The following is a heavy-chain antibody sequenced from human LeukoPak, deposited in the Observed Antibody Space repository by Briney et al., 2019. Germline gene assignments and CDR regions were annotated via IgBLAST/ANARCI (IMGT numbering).Heavy chain of an antibody. Sequence: GESLKISCAASGFTFDDYGMSWVRQAPGKGLERVSGINWNGGSTGYADSVKGRFTISRDNAKNSLYLQMNSLRAEDTALYYCARVNYYYDSSGSYEFDYWGQGTLVAVSS. CDR1: GFTFDDYG. J-gene: IGHJ4*02. CDR2: INWNGGST. V-gene: IGHV3-20*04. CDR3: ARVNYYYDSSGSYEFDY. D-gene: IGHD3-22*01.